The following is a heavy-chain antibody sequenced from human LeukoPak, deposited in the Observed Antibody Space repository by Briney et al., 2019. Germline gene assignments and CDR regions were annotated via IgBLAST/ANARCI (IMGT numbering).Heavy chain of an antibody. Sequence: PSETLSLTCTVSGGSINSYYWSWIRQPPGKGLEWIGYIYYSGSTNYNSSLKSRVTISVDTSKNQFSLNLSSVTAADAAVYYCARHAHWYRSFDYWGQGTLVTVSS. CDR3: ARHAHWYRSFDY. J-gene: IGHJ4*02. CDR2: IYYSGST. D-gene: IGHD6-13*01. CDR1: GGSINSYY. V-gene: IGHV4-59*08.